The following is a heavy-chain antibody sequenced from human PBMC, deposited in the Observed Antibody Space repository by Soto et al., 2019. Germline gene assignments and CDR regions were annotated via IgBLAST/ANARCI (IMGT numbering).Heavy chain of an antibody. CDR2: IYPGDSDT. CDR1: GYSFTSYW. D-gene: IGHD1-26*01. V-gene: IGHV5-51*01. CDR3: ARHSADIVGATFVDY. J-gene: IGHJ4*02. Sequence: PGESLKISCNGSGYSFTSYWIGWVRQMPGKGLEWMGIIYPGDSDTRYSPSFQGQVTISADKSISTAYLQWSSLKASNTAMYYCARHSADIVGATFVDYWGQGTLVTVSS.